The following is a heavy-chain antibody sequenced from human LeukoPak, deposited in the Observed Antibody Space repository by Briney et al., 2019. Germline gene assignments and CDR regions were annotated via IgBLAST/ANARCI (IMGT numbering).Heavy chain of an antibody. V-gene: IGHV3-21*01. Sequence: GGSLRLSCAASGFTYSSYSMNWVRQAPGKGLEWVSFIRSSSSYIYYADSVKGRFTISRDNAKNSLYLQMNSLRAEDTAVYYCARPGIAVAGEFFDYWGQGTLVTVSS. CDR1: GFTYSSYS. D-gene: IGHD6-19*01. CDR2: IRSSSSYI. CDR3: ARPGIAVAGEFFDY. J-gene: IGHJ4*02.